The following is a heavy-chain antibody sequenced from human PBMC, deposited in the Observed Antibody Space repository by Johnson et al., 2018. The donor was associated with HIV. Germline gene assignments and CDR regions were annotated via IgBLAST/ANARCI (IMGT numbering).Heavy chain of an antibody. Sequence: QVQLVESGGGVVQPGTSLRLSCAASGFTFSSYAMHWVRQAPAKGLEWVAVISDDGSNKYYADSVKGRFTISRDNARNSVYLQMNSLRAEDTAVYYCARGDHYDSSGFYFGAAFDSWGQGTMVTVSS. D-gene: IGHD3-22*01. V-gene: IGHV3-30-3*01. CDR2: ISDDGSNK. CDR1: GFTFSSYA. CDR3: ARGDHYDSSGFYFGAAFDS. J-gene: IGHJ3*02.